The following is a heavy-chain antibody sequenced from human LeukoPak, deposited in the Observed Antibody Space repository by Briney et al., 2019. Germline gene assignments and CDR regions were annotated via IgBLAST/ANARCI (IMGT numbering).Heavy chain of an antibody. Sequence: GGSLRLSCAASGFRFDSFYMGWIRQVPGKGLDYIAFISASGAVPYYAESVKGRFTISRDNAKNSVSLQMNSMSADDTAVYYCARSLIVASEDYWGQGTLVTVSS. V-gene: IGHV3-11*04. CDR1: GFRFDSFY. D-gene: IGHD3-22*01. J-gene: IGHJ4*02. CDR2: ISASGAVP. CDR3: ARSLIVASEDY.